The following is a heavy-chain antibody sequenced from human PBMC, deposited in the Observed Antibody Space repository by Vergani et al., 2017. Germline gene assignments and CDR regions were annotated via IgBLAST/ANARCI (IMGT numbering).Heavy chain of an antibody. V-gene: IGHV3-30-3*01. CDR1: GFTFSSYA. CDR3: ARGPISRVRFLEWLLIY. CDR2: ISYDGSNK. J-gene: IGHJ4*02. D-gene: IGHD3-3*01. Sequence: QVQLVESGGGVVQPGRSLTLSCAASGFTFSSYAMHWVRQAPGKGLEWVAVISYDGSNKYYADSVKGRFTISRDNSKNTLYLQMNSLRAEDTAVYYCARGPISRVRFLEWLLIYWGQGTLVTVSS.